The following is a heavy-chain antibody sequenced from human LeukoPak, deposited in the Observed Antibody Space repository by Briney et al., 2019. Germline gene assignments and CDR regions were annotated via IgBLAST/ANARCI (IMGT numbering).Heavy chain of an antibody. CDR3: ARIRDGYNDAYDL. CDR2: VNPDGGNT. J-gene: IGHJ3*01. D-gene: IGHD5-24*01. V-gene: IGHV1-46*01. CDR1: GYTFTNSY. Sequence: ASVKVSCKASGYTFTNSYIHWVRQAPGQVLEWMGLVNPDGGNTNYAQNFQGRVTLTRDTSTSTVYMELSSLRSEDTAIYYCARIRDGYNDAYDLWGQGTVVTVPS.